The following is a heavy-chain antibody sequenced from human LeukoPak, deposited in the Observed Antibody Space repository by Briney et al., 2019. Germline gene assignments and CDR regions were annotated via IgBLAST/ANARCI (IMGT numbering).Heavy chain of an antibody. V-gene: IGHV3-15*01. Sequence: GGSRRLSSAASGFTFSNAWMSWVRQAPGKWLECDGCIKRKTDGGTTDYVAPVKGRFTISRDDSKTTLYLQMNSLKTEDTAVYYCTTDSRNYGYEDYWGQGTLVTVSS. CDR2: IKRKTDGGTT. CDR1: GFTFSNAW. CDR3: TTDSRNYGYEDY. J-gene: IGHJ4*02. D-gene: IGHD5-18*01.